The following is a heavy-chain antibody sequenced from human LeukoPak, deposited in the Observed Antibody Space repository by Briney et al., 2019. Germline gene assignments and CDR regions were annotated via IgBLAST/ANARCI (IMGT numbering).Heavy chain of an antibody. CDR2: IYTSGST. CDR3: ARGILHSSSWYDEDY. CDR1: GGSISSYY. Sequence: SETLSLTCTVSGGSISSYYWSWIRQPAGKGLEWIGRIYTSGSTNYNPSLKSRVTMSVDTSKNQFSLKLSSVTAADTAVYYCARGILHSSSWYDEDYWGQGTLVTVSS. V-gene: IGHV4-4*07. D-gene: IGHD6-13*01. J-gene: IGHJ4*02.